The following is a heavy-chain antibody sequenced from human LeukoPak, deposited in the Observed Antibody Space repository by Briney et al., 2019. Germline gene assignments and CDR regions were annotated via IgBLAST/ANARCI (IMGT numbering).Heavy chain of an antibody. CDR3: ARDPGGYYDSSGYYPHVGYFDY. Sequence: PSETLSLTCTVSGGSISSYYWSWIRQPPGKGLEWIGYIYYSGSTNYNPSLKSRVTISVDTSKNQFSLKLSSVTAADTAVYYCARDPGGYYDSSGYYPHVGYFDYWGQGTLVTVSS. CDR1: GGSISSYY. CDR2: IYYSGST. V-gene: IGHV4-59*01. J-gene: IGHJ4*02. D-gene: IGHD3-22*01.